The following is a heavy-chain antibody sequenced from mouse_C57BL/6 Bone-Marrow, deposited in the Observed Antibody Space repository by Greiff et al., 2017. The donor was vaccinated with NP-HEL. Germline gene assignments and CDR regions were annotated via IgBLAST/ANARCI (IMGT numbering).Heavy chain of an antibody. J-gene: IGHJ4*01. Sequence: VKLQESGAELVRPGTSVKVSCKASGYAFTNYLIEWVKQRPGHGLEWIGDIYPGGGYTNYNEKFKGKATLTADKSSSTAYMQFSSLTSEDSAIYYCAREDGSSPYYYAMDYWGQGTSVTVSS. CDR2: IYPGGGYT. V-gene: IGHV1-63*01. CDR3: AREDGSSPYYYAMDY. CDR1: GYAFTNYL. D-gene: IGHD1-1*01.